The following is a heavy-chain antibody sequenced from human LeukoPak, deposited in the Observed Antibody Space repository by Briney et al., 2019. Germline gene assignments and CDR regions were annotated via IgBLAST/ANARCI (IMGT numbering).Heavy chain of an antibody. CDR2: IYYSGST. CDR1: GGSISSYY. J-gene: IGHJ4*02. CDR3: ARVRGYSSGWYGYYFDY. Sequence: SETLSLTCTVSGGSISSYYWSWIWQPPGKGLEWIGYIYYSGSTNYNPSLKSRVTISVDTSKNQFSLKLSSVTAADTAVYYCARVRGYSSGWYGYYFDYWGQGTLVTVSS. V-gene: IGHV4-59*01. D-gene: IGHD6-19*01.